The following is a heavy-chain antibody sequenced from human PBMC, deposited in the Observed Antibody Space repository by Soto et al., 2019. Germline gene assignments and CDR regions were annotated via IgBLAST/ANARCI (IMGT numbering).Heavy chain of an antibody. J-gene: IGHJ6*02. CDR2: TYYSGST. Sequence: AETLSLTCTVSGGAIVSYYCIFIRHPPGKGLEWIGYTYYSGSTNYNPSLKSRVTISVDTSKNQFSLKLSSVTAADTAVYYCARGGGDLYYYYGMDVWGQGTTVTVSS. CDR1: GGAIVSYY. CDR3: ARGGGDLYYYYGMDV. V-gene: IGHV4-59*01. D-gene: IGHD4-17*01.